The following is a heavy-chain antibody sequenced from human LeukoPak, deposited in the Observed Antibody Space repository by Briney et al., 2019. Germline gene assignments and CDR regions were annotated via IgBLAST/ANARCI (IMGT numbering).Heavy chain of an antibody. D-gene: IGHD3-22*01. CDR1: GGTFSSYA. V-gene: IGHV1-69*05. CDR3: AREDYYDSSGYYSNWFDP. J-gene: IGHJ5*02. Sequence: SVTVSCKASGGTFSSYAISWVRQAPGQGLEWMGGIIPIFGTANYAQKFQGRVTITTDESTSTAYMELSSLRSEDTAVYYCAREDYYDSSGYYSNWFDPWGQGTLVTVSS. CDR2: IIPIFGTA.